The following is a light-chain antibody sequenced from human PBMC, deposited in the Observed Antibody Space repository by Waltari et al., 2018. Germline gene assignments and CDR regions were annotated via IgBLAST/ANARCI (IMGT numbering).Light chain of an antibody. Sequence: IVMTQSPATLSVSPGEGATLSCRVSQSVSSNLAWYQQKPGQAPRILIYGASTRATGLPVRFSGSGSGTEFTLTISSLQSEDFAVYCCQQYNNWPPLFGQGTKVEIK. CDR2: GAS. CDR1: QSVSSN. J-gene: IGKJ1*01. V-gene: IGKV3-15*01. CDR3: QQYNNWPPL.